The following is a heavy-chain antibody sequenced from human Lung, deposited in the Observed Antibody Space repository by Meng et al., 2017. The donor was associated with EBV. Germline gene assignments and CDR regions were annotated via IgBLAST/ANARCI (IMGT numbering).Heavy chain of an antibody. CDR3: ARDQGMRGWFDP. J-gene: IGHJ5*02. CDR2: LYYSGST. V-gene: IGHV4-59*01. Sequence: PSVTLSLPCPFSSSSLCCSFCSCLLLPPVPSLHFISYLYYSGSTNYNPSLKSRVTISVDTSKNQFSLKLSSVTAADTAVYYCARDQGMRGWFDPWGQGTLVTVSS. CDR1: SSSLCCSF. D-gene: IGHD3-16*01.